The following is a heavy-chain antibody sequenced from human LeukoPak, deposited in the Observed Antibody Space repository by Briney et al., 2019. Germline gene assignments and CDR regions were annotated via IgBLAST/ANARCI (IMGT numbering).Heavy chain of an antibody. CDR2: ISSSSSYI. D-gene: IGHD3-3*01. Sequence: GGTLRLSCAASGFTLRNYDINWVRQAPGKGLEWVSSISSSSSYIYYADSVKGRFTISRDNAKNSLYLQMNSLRAEDTAVYYCARGPRDYDFWSGYDGPDYWGQGTLVTVSS. V-gene: IGHV3-21*01. CDR1: GFTLRNYD. CDR3: ARGPRDYDFWSGYDGPDY. J-gene: IGHJ4*02.